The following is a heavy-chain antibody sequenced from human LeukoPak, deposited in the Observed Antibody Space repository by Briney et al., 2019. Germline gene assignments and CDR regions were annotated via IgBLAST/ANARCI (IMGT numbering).Heavy chain of an antibody. Sequence: SQTLSLTCTVSGGSISSGSYYWNWIRQPAGKGLEWIGRIYTSGSTNYNPSLKSRVTISVDTSKNQFSLKLSSVTAADTAVYYCARDYSAIFGVWGKGTTVTVSS. CDR1: GGSISSGSYY. D-gene: IGHD3-3*01. J-gene: IGHJ6*04. V-gene: IGHV4-61*02. CDR3: ARDYSAIFGV. CDR2: IYTSGST.